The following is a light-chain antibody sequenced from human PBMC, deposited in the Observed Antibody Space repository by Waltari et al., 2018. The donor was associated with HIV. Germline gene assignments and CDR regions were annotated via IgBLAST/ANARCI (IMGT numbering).Light chain of an antibody. J-gene: IGLJ2*01. V-gene: IGLV2-8*01. CDR3: SSYAGSKNLVV. Sequence: QSALTQPPSASGSPGQSVTISCPGTRSDVGGYNYVSWYQQHPGKAPKLMIYGVTKRPSGVPDRFSGSRSGNTASLTVSGLQAEDEADYFCSSYAGSKNLVVFGGGTKLTVL. CDR2: GVT. CDR1: RSDVGGYNY.